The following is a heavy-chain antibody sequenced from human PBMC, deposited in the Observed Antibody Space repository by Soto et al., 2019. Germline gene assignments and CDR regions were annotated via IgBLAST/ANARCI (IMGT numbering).Heavy chain of an antibody. V-gene: IGHV3-9*01. D-gene: IGHD3-9*01. Sequence: EVQLVESGGGLVQPGRSLRLSCAASGFTFDDYAMHWVRQAPGKGLGWVSGISWNSGSIGYADSVKGRFTISRDNAKNSLYLQMNSLRAEDTALYYCAKDSNYDILTGCVDYWGQGTLVTVSS. J-gene: IGHJ4*02. CDR1: GFTFDDYA. CDR3: AKDSNYDILTGCVDY. CDR2: ISWNSGSI.